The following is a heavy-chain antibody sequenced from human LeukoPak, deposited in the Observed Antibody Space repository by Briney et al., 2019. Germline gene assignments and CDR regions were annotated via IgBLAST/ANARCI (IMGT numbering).Heavy chain of an antibody. J-gene: IGHJ3*02. V-gene: IGHV1-2*02. CDR1: GYTFTSYA. CDR3: ARNSYSGWLNHDAFDI. D-gene: IGHD6-19*01. CDR2: INPNSGGT. Sequence: ASVKVSCKASGYTFTSYAMHWVRQAPGQGLEWMGWINPNSGGTNYAQKFQGRVTMTRDTSISTAYMELSRLRSDDTAVYYCARNSYSGWLNHDAFDIWGQGTMVTVSS.